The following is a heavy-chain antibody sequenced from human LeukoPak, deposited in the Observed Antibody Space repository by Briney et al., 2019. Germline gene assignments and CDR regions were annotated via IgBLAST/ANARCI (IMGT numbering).Heavy chain of an antibody. V-gene: IGHV3-30*03. CDR1: GFTLDSHG. J-gene: IGHJ4*02. CDR3: ARDYDIFTGYSIGYYFDY. Sequence: GGSLRLSCAASGFTLDSHGTHWVRQAPGKGLEWVAVISYDGSDKYYADSVKGRFTISRDNSRNTLYLQMDSLRAEDTAVYYCARDYDIFTGYSIGYYFDYWGQGTLVTVSS. D-gene: IGHD3-9*01. CDR2: ISYDGSDK.